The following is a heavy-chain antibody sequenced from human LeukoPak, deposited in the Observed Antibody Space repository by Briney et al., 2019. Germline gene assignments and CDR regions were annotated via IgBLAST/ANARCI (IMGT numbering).Heavy chain of an antibody. J-gene: IGHJ4*02. CDR2: ISSSSSYI. CDR3: ARDRGSGWYPLDY. D-gene: IGHD6-19*01. CDR1: GFTFGSYS. Sequence: PGGSLRLSCAASGFTFGSYSMNWVRQAPGKGLEWVSSISSSSSYIYYADSVKGRFTISRDNAKNSLYLQMNSLRAEDTAVYYCARDRGSGWYPLDYWGQGTLVTVSS. V-gene: IGHV3-21*01.